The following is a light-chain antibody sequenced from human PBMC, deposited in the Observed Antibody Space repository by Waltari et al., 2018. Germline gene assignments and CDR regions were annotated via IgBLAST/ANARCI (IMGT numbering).Light chain of an antibody. V-gene: IGLV1-40*01. CDR2: GRT. CDR1: GSNIGAGYD. CDR3: QSYDTSLRVV. J-gene: IGLJ2*01. Sequence: QSVLTQPPSVSGAPGQRVTISCTGSGSNIGAGYDVHWYQQLPRAAPKLLIYGRTSRLLGVPYRCFGSTSGTSASLAITGLQAEDEADYYCQSYDTSLRVVFGGGTKLTVL.